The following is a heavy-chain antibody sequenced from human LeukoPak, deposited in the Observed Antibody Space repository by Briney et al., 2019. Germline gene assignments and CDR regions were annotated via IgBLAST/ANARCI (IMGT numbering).Heavy chain of an antibody. Sequence: SETLSLTCAVYGGSFSGYYWSWIRQPPGKGRGWIGEINHSGSTNYNPSLKSRVTISVDTSKNQFSLKLSSVTAADTAVYYCATHYYDSSGYYYPFDYWGQGTLVTVSS. J-gene: IGHJ4*02. CDR1: GGSFSGYY. CDR2: INHSGST. D-gene: IGHD3-22*01. CDR3: ATHYYDSSGYYYPFDY. V-gene: IGHV4-34*01.